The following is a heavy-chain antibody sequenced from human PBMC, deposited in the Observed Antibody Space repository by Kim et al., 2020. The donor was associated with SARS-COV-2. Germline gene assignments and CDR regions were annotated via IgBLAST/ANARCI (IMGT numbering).Heavy chain of an antibody. V-gene: IGHV3-33*06. Sequence: GGSLRLSCAASGFTFSSYGMHCVRQAPGKGLEWVAVIWYDGSNKYYADSVKGRFTISRDNSKNTLYLQMNSLRAEDTAVYYFAKDAYGIGDYWGQGTLVTVSS. CDR3: AKDAYGIGDY. CDR1: GFTFSSYG. CDR2: IWYDGSNK. D-gene: IGHD3-10*01. J-gene: IGHJ4*02.